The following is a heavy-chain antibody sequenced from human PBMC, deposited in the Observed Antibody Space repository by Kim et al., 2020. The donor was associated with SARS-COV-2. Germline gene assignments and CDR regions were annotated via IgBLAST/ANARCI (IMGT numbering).Heavy chain of an antibody. CDR3: ARARGGSYYYGMDV. V-gene: IGHV3-30*01. D-gene: IGHD3-10*01. J-gene: IGHJ6*02. Sequence: ADTVKGRFTIARDNSKNTLYLQMNSLRADDTAVYYCARARGGSYYYGMDVWGQGPTVTVSS.